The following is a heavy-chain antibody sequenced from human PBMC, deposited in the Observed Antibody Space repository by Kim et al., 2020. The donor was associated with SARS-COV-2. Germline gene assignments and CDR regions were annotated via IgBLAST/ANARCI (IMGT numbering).Heavy chain of an antibody. V-gene: IGHV3-7*01. D-gene: IGHD4-4*01. CDR3: AREDYNKYISPGSYYYYYYGMDV. Sequence: GGSLRLSCGASGFTFSSFWMSWVRQAPGKGLEWVANIKQDGSEKYYVDSVKGRFTISRDNAKNSLYLQMNSLRAEDTAVYYCAREDYNKYISPGSYYYYYYGMDVWGQGTTVTVSS. J-gene: IGHJ6*02. CDR2: IKQDGSEK. CDR1: GFTFSSFW.